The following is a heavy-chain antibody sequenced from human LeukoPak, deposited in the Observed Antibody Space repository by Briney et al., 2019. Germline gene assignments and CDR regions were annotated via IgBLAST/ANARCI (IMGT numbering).Heavy chain of an antibody. V-gene: IGHV3-23*01. D-gene: IGHD6-6*01. J-gene: IGHJ5*02. CDR1: GFTFSSYA. Sequence: GGSLRLSCAASGFTFSSYAMSWVRQAPGKGLEWVSAISGSGGSTYYADSVKGRLTISRDNSKNTLYLQMNSLRAEDTAVYYCAKASGSSIAARDGAGWFDPWGQGTLVTVSS. CDR3: AKASGSSIAARDGAGWFDP. CDR2: ISGSGGST.